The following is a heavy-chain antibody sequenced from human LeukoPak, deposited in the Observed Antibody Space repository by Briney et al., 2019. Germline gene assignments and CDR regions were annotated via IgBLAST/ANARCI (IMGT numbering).Heavy chain of an antibody. D-gene: IGHD3-22*01. J-gene: IGHJ4*02. CDR3: ARDPYDPSENNRGFDS. V-gene: IGHV3-74*01. CDR1: GFTFSSYW. CDR2: IKGDGSST. Sequence: PGGSLRLSCAASGFTFSSYWMHWVRQGQGEGLVWVSRIKGDGSSTTYADSVKGRFTVSRDNAKNTLYLQMNSLRVDDTAVYFCARDPYDPSENNRGFDSWGQGTLVTVSS.